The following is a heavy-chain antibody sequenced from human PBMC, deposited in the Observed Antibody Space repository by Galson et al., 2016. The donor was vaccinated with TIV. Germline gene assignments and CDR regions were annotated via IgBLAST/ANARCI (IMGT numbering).Heavy chain of an antibody. V-gene: IGHV1-69*13. CDR1: GGAFSSYA. CDR2: IIGMFGTT. CDR3: ARAPGYHDSSAYYPA. D-gene: IGHD3-22*01. J-gene: IGHJ5*02. Sequence: SVKVSCKASGGAFSSYAFSWVRQAPGQGLERMGRIIGMFGTTNYAQKFQGRVTITADELTSTVYMELSGLTSEDTAVYYCARAPGYHDSSAYYPAWGQGTLVTVSS.